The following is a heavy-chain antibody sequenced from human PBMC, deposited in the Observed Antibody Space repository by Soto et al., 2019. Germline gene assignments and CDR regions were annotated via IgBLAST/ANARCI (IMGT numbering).Heavy chain of an antibody. D-gene: IGHD6-13*01. Sequence: QVQLVQSGAEVKKTRASVEVSCKASGYTFISYGISWVRQAPGQGLEWMGWISAYNGKTNYAQKFQGRVTMTTDTSTIKANMEVRSRRSDDTAVYYCARARFSTSWLGTLATGVNGVELDYWGQGTLVTVSS. CDR2: ISAYNGKT. V-gene: IGHV1-18*01. J-gene: IGHJ4*02. CDR3: ARARFSTSWLGTLATGVNGVELDY. CDR1: GYTFISYG.